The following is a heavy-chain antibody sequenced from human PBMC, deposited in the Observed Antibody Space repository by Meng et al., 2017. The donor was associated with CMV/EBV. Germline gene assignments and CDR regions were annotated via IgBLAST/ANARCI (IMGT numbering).Heavy chain of an antibody. CDR3: AGLGCSSTGCSRGWFDP. J-gene: IGHJ5*02. D-gene: IGHD2-2*01. V-gene: IGHV4-4*01. CDR1: SVSCRSW. Sequence: SVSCRSWWSWVRPPPGQGLAWIGVIYHSGTTNYNPSLKSRVTISVDKSKHQFSLKLSSVTAAYTAVYFCAGLGCSSTGCSRGWFDPWGQGTLVTVSS. CDR2: IYHSGTT.